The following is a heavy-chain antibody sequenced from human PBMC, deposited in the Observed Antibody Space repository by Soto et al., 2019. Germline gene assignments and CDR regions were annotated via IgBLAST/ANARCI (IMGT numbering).Heavy chain of an antibody. D-gene: IGHD3-10*02. CDR3: AGVFTGCWFDP. CDR2: ITPMFGAP. V-gene: IGHV1-69*06. J-gene: IGHJ5*02. CDR1: GGPFSSYA. Sequence: QVQLVQSGAEVKKPGSSVKVSCTASGGPFSSYAINWVRQAPGQGLEWMGVITPMFGAPHYAQNFKGRITITADKSTKTAYMELSSLTSGDTAVYFCAGVFTGCWFDPWGQGTLVTVSS.